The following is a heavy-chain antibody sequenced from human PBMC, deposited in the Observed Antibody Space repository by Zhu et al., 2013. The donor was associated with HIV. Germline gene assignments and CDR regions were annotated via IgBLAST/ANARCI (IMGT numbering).Heavy chain of an antibody. V-gene: IGHV3-23*01. D-gene: IGHD6-13*01. CDR2: ISSGASYT. CDR3: AKYGPGIAAAGTRSHFDY. Sequence: EVQLLESGGGLIQPGGSLRLSCAASGVTFSDYAMTWVRQAPGKGLEWVSTISSGASYTYYADSVKGRFTISRDNSKNTLFLQMDSLRVEDTAVYYCAKYGPGIAAAGTRSHFDYWGQGTLVTVSS. CDR1: GVTFSDYA. J-gene: IGHJ4*02.